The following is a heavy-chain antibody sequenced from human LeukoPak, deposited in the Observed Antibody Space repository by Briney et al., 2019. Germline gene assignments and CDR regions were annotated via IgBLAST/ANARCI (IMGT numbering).Heavy chain of an antibody. V-gene: IGHV3-74*01. CDR2: INSDGSRT. CDR3: ARQLDY. J-gene: IGHJ4*02. Sequence: PGGSLRLSCAASGFTFSNYWMHWVRQAPGKGLVWVSHINSDGSRTNYADSVKGRFTISRDNAKNTLYLQMNSLRAEDTAVYYCARQLDYWGQGTLVTVSS. D-gene: IGHD1-1*01. CDR1: GFTFSNYW.